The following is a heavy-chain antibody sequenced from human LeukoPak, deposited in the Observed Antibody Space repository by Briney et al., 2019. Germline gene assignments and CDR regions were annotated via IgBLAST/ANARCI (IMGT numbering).Heavy chain of an antibody. V-gene: IGHV1-2*02. CDR2: INPNSGGT. CDR3: ARVSGSYSPPDY. CDR1: GYTFTGYY. J-gene: IGHJ4*02. Sequence: GASVKVSCKASGYTFTGYYTHCVRQAPGQGLEWMGWINPNSGGTNYAQKFQGRVTMTRDTSISTAYMELSRLRSDDTAVYYCARVSGSYSPPDYWGQGTLVTVSS. D-gene: IGHD1-26*01.